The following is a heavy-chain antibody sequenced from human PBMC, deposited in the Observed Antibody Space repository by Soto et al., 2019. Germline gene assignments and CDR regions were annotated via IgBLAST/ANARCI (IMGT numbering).Heavy chain of an antibody. CDR3: ARSQGGSSSLDIYYDYYYGMDV. CDR1: GSTFSTYA. V-gene: IGHV1-69*01. J-gene: IGHJ6*02. Sequence: QVQLVQSGAEVKKPGSSVKVSCKAPGSTFSTYAISWVRQAPGQGLEWMGGVIPIFGTPKYAQKFQGRVTTTADESTSTVYMELRSLRSEDTAVYYCARSQGGSSSLDIYYDYYYGMDVWGQGTTVTVS. CDR2: VIPIFGTP. D-gene: IGHD2-15*01.